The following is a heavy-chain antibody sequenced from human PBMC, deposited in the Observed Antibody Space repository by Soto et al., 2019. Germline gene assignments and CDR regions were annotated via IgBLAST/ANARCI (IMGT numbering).Heavy chain of an antibody. J-gene: IGHJ3*02. CDR1: GGSISSSSYY. CDR3: ASRSGYDHAFDI. CDR2: IYYSGST. D-gene: IGHD5-12*01. Sequence: PEETLSLTCTVSGGSISSSSYYWGWIRQPPGKGLEWIGSIYYSGSTNYNPSLKSRVTISVDTSKNQFSLKPSSVTAADTAVYYCASRSGYDHAFDIWGQGTMVTVSS. V-gene: IGHV4-39*07.